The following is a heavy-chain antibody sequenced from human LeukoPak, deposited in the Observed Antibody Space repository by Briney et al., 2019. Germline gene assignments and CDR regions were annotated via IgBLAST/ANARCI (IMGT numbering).Heavy chain of an antibody. CDR3: ARGLAELDWFDP. D-gene: IGHD3-10*01. CDR1: GGSISSGDYY. J-gene: IGHJ5*02. CDR2: IYYSGST. V-gene: IGHV4-39*07. Sequence: SQTLSLTCTVSGGSISSGDYYWGWIRQPPGKGLEWIGSIYYSGSTYYNPSLKSRVTISVDTSKNQFSLKLSSVTAADTAVYYCARGLAELDWFDPWGQGTLVTVSS.